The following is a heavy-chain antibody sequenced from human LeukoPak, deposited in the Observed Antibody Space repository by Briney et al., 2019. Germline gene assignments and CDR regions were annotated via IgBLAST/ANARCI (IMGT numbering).Heavy chain of an antibody. J-gene: IGHJ4*02. D-gene: IGHD5-12*01. V-gene: IGHV3-23*01. CDR1: GFTFSSYA. CDR3: AKLKRYSGYGENYFDY. Sequence: PGGSLRLSCAASGFTFSSYAMSWVRQAPGKGLEWVSGISGSADNTYYADSVKGRFTISRDNSKDTLYLQMNSLRAEDTAVYYCAKLKRYSGYGENYFDYWGQGTLVTVSS. CDR2: ISGSADNT.